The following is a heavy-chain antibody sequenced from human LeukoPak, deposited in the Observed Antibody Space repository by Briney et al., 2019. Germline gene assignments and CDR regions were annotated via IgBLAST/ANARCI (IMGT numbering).Heavy chain of an antibody. CDR3: AKGVYSPWGQPGGGGY. D-gene: IGHD2-21*01. CDR1: GFTFSSYG. Sequence: QPGRSLRLSCAASGFTFSSYGMHWVRQAPGKGLEWVAVISYDGSNKYYADSVKGRFTISRDNSKNTLYLQMNSLRAEDTAVYYCAKGVYSPWGQPGGGGYWGQGTPVTVSS. J-gene: IGHJ4*02. CDR2: ISYDGSNK. V-gene: IGHV3-30*18.